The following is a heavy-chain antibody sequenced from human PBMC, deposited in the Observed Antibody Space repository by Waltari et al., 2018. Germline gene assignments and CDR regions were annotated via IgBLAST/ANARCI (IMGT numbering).Heavy chain of an antibody. V-gene: IGHV3-33*06. CDR2: IWYDVSNK. CDR3: AKDYRRVLDL. CDR1: GVTFRSYV. J-gene: IGHJ2*01. Sequence: QVQLVESGGGVLQPGRSLSLSCPAPGVTFRSYVMHWGRQAPGKGLEWVAVIWYDVSNKDYADSVKGRVTIARDNSKNTLYLQMNSLRAEDTAVYDCAKDYRRVLDLWGRGTLVTVSS.